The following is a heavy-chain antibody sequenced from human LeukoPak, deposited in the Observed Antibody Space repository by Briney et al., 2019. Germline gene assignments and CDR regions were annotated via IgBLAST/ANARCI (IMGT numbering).Heavy chain of an antibody. V-gene: IGHV4-4*07. J-gene: IGHJ3*02. CDR1: GGSISSYY. CDR3: AKSNGYGLVDI. CDR2: IYTTGST. D-gene: IGHD3-10*01. Sequence: PSETLSLTCTVSGGSISSYYWSWLRQPAGKGLEWIGRIYTTGSTNYNPSLKSRVTMSVDTSENQFSLTLSSVTAADTAVYYCAKSNGYGLVDIWGQGTMVTVSS.